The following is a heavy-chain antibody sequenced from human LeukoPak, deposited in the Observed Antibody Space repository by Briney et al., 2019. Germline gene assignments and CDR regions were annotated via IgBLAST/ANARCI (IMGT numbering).Heavy chain of an antibody. CDR2: IYYSGST. D-gene: IGHD3-16*01. Sequence: PSETLSLTCTVSGGSISSYYWSWLRQPPGKGLEWIGYIYYSGSTNYNPSLKSRVTISVDTSKNQFSLKLSSVTAADTAADYCSRAMGPRGGNWFDPWGQGTLVTVSS. CDR3: SRAMGPRGGNWFDP. V-gene: IGHV4-59*01. CDR1: GGSISSYY. J-gene: IGHJ5*02.